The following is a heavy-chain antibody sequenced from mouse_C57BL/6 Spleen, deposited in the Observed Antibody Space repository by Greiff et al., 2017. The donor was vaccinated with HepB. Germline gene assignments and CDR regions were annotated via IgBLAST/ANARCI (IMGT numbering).Heavy chain of an antibody. D-gene: IGHD2-3*01. J-gene: IGHJ2*01. CDR2: ISNGGGST. Sequence: EVKLVESGGGLVQPGGSLKLSCAASGFTFSDYYMYWVRQTPEKRLEWVAYISNGGGSTYYPDTVKGRFTISRDNAKNTLYLQMSRLKSEDTAMYYCARCDGYYCFDYWGQGTTLTVSS. CDR1: GFTFSDYY. V-gene: IGHV5-12*01. CDR3: ARCDGYYCFDY.